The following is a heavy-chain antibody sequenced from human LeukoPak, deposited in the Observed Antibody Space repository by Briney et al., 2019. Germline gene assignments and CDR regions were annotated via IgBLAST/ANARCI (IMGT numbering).Heavy chain of an antibody. Sequence: GGSLRLSCAASGFTFSSYSMNWVRQAPGKGLEWVSSISSSSSYIYYADSVKGRFTISRDNAKNSLYLQMDSLRAEDTAVYYCARDPYCGGDCYPDAFDIWGQGTMVTVSS. D-gene: IGHD2-21*02. V-gene: IGHV3-21*01. CDR2: ISSSSSYI. J-gene: IGHJ3*02. CDR1: GFTFSSYS. CDR3: ARDPYCGGDCYPDAFDI.